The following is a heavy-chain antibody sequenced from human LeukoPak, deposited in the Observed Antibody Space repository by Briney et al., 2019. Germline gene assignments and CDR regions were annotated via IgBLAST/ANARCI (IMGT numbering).Heavy chain of an antibody. CDR2: IYHSGST. CDR3: ARGYSSPSNYGMDV. J-gene: IGHJ6*04. V-gene: IGHV4-38-2*01. CDR1: GYSISNNNY. D-gene: IGHD6-13*01. Sequence: SETLSLTCAVSGYSISNNNYWGWIRPPPGKALEWIGNIYHSGSTYYNPSLRSRVTISLDTSKNQFSLKLSSVTAADTAVYYCARGYSSPSNYGMDVWGKGTTVTVSS.